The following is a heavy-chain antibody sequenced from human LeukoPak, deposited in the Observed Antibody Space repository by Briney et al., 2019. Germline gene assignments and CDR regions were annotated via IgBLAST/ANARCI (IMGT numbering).Heavy chain of an antibody. CDR3: ARDRITMVRGVTSTSYY. Sequence: GSVKVSCKASEYTFTGYSMHWVRQAPGQGLEWMGWINPNSGDTNYAQTFQGRFTMTRDTSISTAYMELSRLRSDGTAVYYCARDRITMVRGVTSTSYYWGQGTLVTVSS. CDR1: EYTFTGYS. J-gene: IGHJ4*02. V-gene: IGHV1-2*02. D-gene: IGHD3-10*01. CDR2: INPNSGDT.